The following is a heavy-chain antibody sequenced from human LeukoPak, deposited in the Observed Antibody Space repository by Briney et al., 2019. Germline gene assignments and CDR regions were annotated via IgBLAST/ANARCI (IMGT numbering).Heavy chain of an antibody. CDR1: GGSISSGDYY. Sequence: SETLSLTCTVSGGSISSGDYYWSWIRQPPGKGLEWIGYIYYSGSTYYNPSLKSRVTISVDRSKNQFSLKLSSVTAADTAVYYCARVQKGVTDYWGQGTLVTVSS. CDR2: IYYSGST. J-gene: IGHJ4*02. CDR3: ARVQKGVTDY. V-gene: IGHV4-30-4*01. D-gene: IGHD2-21*02.